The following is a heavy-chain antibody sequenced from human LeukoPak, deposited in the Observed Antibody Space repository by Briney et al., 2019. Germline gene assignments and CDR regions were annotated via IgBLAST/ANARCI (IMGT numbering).Heavy chain of an antibody. CDR2: ISSSGTNI. J-gene: IGHJ4*02. CDR1: GFIFIGYT. Sequence: GGSLRLSCDASGFIFIGYTMNWVRQAPGKGLDWVSCISSSGTNIYYADSVKGRFTISRDNAKNSLYLQMNSLRAEDTAVYYCARDLYRIVVVPHYFDYWGQGTLVTVSS. CDR3: ARDLYRIVVVPHYFDY. D-gene: IGHD3-22*01. V-gene: IGHV3-21*01.